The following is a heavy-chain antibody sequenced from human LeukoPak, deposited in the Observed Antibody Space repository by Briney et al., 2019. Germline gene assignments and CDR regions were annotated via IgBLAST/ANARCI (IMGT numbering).Heavy chain of an antibody. J-gene: IGHJ6*02. CDR2: IIPIFGIA. V-gene: IGHV1-69*04. D-gene: IGHD5-18*01. Sequence: SVKVSCKASGGTFSSYAISWVRQAPGQGLEWMGRIIPIFGIANYAQKFQGRVTITADKSTSTAYMELSSLRSEDTAVYYCAIVPDTAMVTYYGMDVGGQRTTVTVSS. CDR3: AIVPDTAMVTYYGMDV. CDR1: GGTFSSYA.